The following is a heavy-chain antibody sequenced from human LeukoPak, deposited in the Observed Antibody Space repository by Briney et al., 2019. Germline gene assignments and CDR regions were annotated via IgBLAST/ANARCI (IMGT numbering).Heavy chain of an antibody. D-gene: IGHD3-16*01. Sequence: GGSLRLSCAASGFSFGGHYMSWLRQAPGKGPEWLSYISGNGGDIAYADSVKGRFTISRDNAQNSLYLQMDSLRAEDTAVYYCASAEGATIGGLNYWGQGALVTVSS. V-gene: IGHV3-11*01. CDR2: ISGNGGDI. J-gene: IGHJ4*02. CDR1: GFSFGGHY. CDR3: ASAEGATIGGLNY.